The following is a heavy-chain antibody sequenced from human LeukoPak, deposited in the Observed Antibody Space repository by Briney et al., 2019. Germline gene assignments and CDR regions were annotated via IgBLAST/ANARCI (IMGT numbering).Heavy chain of an antibody. Sequence: GGSLRLSCAASGFTFSDYYMSWIRQALGKELEWVSYISSSGSTIYYADSVKGRFTISRDNAKNSLYLQMNSLRAEDTAVYYCARDSISGRFDYWGQGTLVTVSS. CDR2: ISSSGSTI. D-gene: IGHD3-10*01. CDR3: ARDSISGRFDY. CDR1: GFTFSDYY. J-gene: IGHJ4*02. V-gene: IGHV3-11*01.